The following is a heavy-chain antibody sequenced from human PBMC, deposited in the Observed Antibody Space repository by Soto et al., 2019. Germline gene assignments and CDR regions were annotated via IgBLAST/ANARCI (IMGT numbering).Heavy chain of an antibody. Sequence: EVQLVESGGGLVQPGRSLRLSCAASGFTFDDYAMHWVRQAPGKGLEWVSGISWNSGSIGYADSVKGRFIISRDNAKNSLYLQMNSLRAEDTALYYCAISSGWYFWFDPWGQGTLVTVSS. J-gene: IGHJ5*02. V-gene: IGHV3-9*01. CDR3: AISSGWYFWFDP. CDR2: ISWNSGSI. CDR1: GFTFDDYA. D-gene: IGHD6-19*01.